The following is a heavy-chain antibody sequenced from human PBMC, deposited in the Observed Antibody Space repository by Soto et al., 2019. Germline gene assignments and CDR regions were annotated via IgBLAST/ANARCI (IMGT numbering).Heavy chain of an antibody. CDR1: GGSISSSSYS. J-gene: IGHJ6*02. D-gene: IGHD2-2*01. V-gene: IGHV4-39*01. CDR3: GRQPGHCGSTTCFGYYSVDV. CDR2: IYYSGST. Sequence: QLQLQESGPRLVKRSETLSLTCSVSGGSISSSSYSWGWIRQPPGKGLEWIGTIYYSGSTHYNPSLEGRVAISADTPNNQLSLRLSSVTAADTAVYYCGRQPGHCGSTTCFGYYSVDVWGQGTTATVS.